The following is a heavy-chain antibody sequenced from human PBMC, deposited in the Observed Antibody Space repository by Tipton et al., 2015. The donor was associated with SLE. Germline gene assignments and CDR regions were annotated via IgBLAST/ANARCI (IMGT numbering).Heavy chain of an antibody. CDR3: ARHMSVTYANFDV. D-gene: IGHD2-21*02. Sequence: TLSLTCTVSGGSISSYYWSWIRQPPGKGLEWIGYIYYSGSTNYNPSLKSRVTISVDTSKNQFSLKLSSVTAADTAIYYCARHMSVTYANFDVWGQGTVVTVSS. CDR2: IYYSGST. J-gene: IGHJ3*01. V-gene: IGHV4-59*01. CDR1: GGSISSYY.